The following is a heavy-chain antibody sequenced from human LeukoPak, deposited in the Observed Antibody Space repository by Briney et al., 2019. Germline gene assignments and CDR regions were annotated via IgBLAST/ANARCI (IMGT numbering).Heavy chain of an antibody. V-gene: IGHV4-34*01. CDR2: INHSGST. J-gene: IGHJ6*02. CDR1: GGSFSSYY. Sequence: SETLSLTCAVYGGSFSSYYWSWIRQPPGKGLEWIGEINHSGSTNYNPSLKSRVTISVDTSKNQFSLKLSSVTAADTAVYYCARKGRARYGMDVWGQGTTVTVSS. CDR3: ARKGRARYGMDV. D-gene: IGHD2-15*01.